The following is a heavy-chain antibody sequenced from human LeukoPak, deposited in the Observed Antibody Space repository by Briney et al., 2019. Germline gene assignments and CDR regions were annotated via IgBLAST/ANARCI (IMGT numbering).Heavy chain of an antibody. J-gene: IGHJ4*02. V-gene: IGHV4-38-2*01. CDR2: IYHSGST. CDR3: ARSGYCSGGSCYPEDYFDY. D-gene: IGHD2-15*01. Sequence: NASETLSLTCAVSGYSISSGYYWGWIRQPPGKGLEWIGSIYHSGSTYYNPSLKSRVTISVDTSKIQFSLKLSSVTAADTAVYYCARSGYCSGGSCYPEDYFDYWGQGTLVTVSS. CDR1: GYSISSGYY.